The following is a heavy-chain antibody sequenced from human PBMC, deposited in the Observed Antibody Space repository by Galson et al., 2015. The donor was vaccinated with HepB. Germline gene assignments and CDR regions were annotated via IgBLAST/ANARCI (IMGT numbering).Heavy chain of an antibody. V-gene: IGHV6-1*01. CDR2: TYYRSKWYN. CDR1: GDSVSSNSAA. D-gene: IGHD6-13*01. CDR3: ARAIGYSSSPSAPYPYGPFDY. Sequence: CAISGDSVSSNSAAWNWIRQSPSRGLEWLGRTYYRSKWYNDYAVSVKSRITINPDTSKNQFSLQLNSVTPEDTAVYYCARAIGYSSSPSAPYPYGPFDYWGQGTLVTVSS. J-gene: IGHJ4*02.